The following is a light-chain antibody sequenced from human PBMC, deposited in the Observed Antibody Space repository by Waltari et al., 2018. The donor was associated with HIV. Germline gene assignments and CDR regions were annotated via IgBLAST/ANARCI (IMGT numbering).Light chain of an antibody. V-gene: IGLV2-8*01. Sequence: QSALTQPPSASGSPGQSVTIPCTGAISHLGFYNSFSWYQQRPGKAPQVIISEVSKLSSGVPNRFSGSTSGNTASLTVSGLQADDEAEYFCSFYGGSNILVFGGGTKLTVL. CDR1: ISHLGFYNS. J-gene: IGLJ2*01. CDR3: SFYGGSNILV. CDR2: EVS.